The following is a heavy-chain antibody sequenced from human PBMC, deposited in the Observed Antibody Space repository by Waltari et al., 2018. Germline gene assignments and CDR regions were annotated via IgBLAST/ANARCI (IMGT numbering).Heavy chain of an antibody. CDR3: AKDGEDYVSDRDEDYFDD. J-gene: IGHJ4*02. CDR1: GFTFSSYG. D-gene: IGHD3-16*01. CDR2: IWSEGSKK. V-gene: IGHV3-30*18. Sequence: QVQLVESGGGVVQPGRSLRLSCAASGFTFSSYGMHWVRQAPGKGRGWLAVIWSEGSKKDYPGSVRGRFTISRDNSKTTRYLQMNSLGAEDTAVYYCAKDGEDYVSDRDEDYFDDWGQGTLVTVSS.